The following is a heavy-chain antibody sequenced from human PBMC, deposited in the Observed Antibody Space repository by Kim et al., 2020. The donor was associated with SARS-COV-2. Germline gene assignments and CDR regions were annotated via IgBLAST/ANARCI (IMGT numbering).Heavy chain of an antibody. Sequence: SVKVSCKAYGGTFSSYAINWVRQAPGQGLEWMGGIIPIFGTANYAQKFQGRVAITADESTSTAYMELSSLRSEDTAVYYCARRIVGSLGRAFDIWGQGTMVTVSS. J-gene: IGHJ3*02. D-gene: IGHD1-26*01. CDR2: IIPIFGTA. CDR1: GGTFSSYA. V-gene: IGHV1-69*13. CDR3: ARRIVGSLGRAFDI.